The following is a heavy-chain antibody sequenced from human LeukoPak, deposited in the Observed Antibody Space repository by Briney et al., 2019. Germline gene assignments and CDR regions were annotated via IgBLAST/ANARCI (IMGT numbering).Heavy chain of an antibody. D-gene: IGHD4-17*01. CDR3: ARDLPPGDYGDYHGY. CDR2: IKKDGSEK. CDR1: GFTFSSYA. J-gene: IGHJ4*02. V-gene: IGHV3-7*01. Sequence: PGGSLRLSCAASGFTFSSYAMHWVRQAPGKGLEWVANIKKDGSEKYYVDSVKGRFTISRDNAKNSLYLQMNSLRAEDTAVYYCARDLPPGDYGDYHGYWGQGTLVTVSS.